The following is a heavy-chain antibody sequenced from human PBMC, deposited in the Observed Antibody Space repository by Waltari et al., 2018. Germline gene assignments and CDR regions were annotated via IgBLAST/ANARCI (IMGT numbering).Heavy chain of an antibody. CDR1: GFTVSSNY. CDR3: ARDSPRIAAAGSFDY. V-gene: IGHV3-53*02. J-gene: IGHJ4*02. Sequence: EVQLVETGGGLIQPGGSLRLSCAASGFTVSSNYMSWVRQAPGKGLGWVSVIYSGGTTYYAYSVKGRFTISRDNSKNTLYLQMNSLRAEDTAVYYCARDSPRIAAAGSFDYWGQGTLVTVSS. D-gene: IGHD6-13*01. CDR2: IYSGGTT.